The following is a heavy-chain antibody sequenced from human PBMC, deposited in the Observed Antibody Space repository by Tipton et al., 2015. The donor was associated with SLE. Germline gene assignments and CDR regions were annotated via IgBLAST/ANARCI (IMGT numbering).Heavy chain of an antibody. Sequence: TLSLTCTVSGGSISSGSYYWSWIRQPAGKGLEWIGRIYTSGSTNYNPSLKSRVTISVDTSKNQFSPKLSSVTAADTAVYYCARSALSGSYYWFDPWGQGSLVTVSS. CDR1: GGSISSGSYY. D-gene: IGHD1-26*01. CDR2: IYTSGST. V-gene: IGHV4-61*02. CDR3: ARSALSGSYYWFDP. J-gene: IGHJ5*02.